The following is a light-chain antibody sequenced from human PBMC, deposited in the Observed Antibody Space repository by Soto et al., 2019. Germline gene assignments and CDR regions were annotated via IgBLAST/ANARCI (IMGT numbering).Light chain of an antibody. CDR1: QSVSNRY. CDR2: DTS. CDR3: QLYNTWSSIT. V-gene: IGKV3-15*01. Sequence: EVVLKQSPGTLSLSPGEGATLSCRASQSVSNRYFAWYQQKPGQAPRLLMYDTSTRATGIPARFSGSGSGTEFTLTISSLQSEDFAVYYCQLYNTWSSITFGQGTRLENK. J-gene: IGKJ5*01.